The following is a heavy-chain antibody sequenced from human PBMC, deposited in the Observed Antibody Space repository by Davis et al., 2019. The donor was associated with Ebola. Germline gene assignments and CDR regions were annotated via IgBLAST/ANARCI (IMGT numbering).Heavy chain of an antibody. V-gene: IGHV3-74*01. CDR1: GFTFSSYW. CDR3: VRGGGGGPTNDGFEL. Sequence: GESLKISCAASGFTFSSYWMHWLRQTPGKGLVWVSRIKSDGTYTNYADSVKGRFSISRDNAKNTLYMQMDSLRGEDSAVYYCVRGGGGGPTNDGFELWGQGTTVTVSS. CDR2: IKSDGTYT. D-gene: IGHD3-16*01. J-gene: IGHJ3*01.